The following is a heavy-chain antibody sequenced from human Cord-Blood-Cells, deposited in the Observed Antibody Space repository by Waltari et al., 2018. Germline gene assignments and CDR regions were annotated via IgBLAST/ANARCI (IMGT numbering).Heavy chain of an antibody. Sequence: QVQLQQWGAGLLKPSETLSLTCAVYGGSFSGYYWSWIRQPPGKGLEWIGEINHSGSTNYNPSLKSRVTISVDTSKNQFSLKLSSVTAADTAVYYCARGEGYRGGMDVWGKGTTVTVSS. CDR2: INHSGST. V-gene: IGHV4-34*01. J-gene: IGHJ6*04. CDR1: GGSFSGYY. CDR3: ARGEGYRGGMDV. D-gene: IGHD4-4*01.